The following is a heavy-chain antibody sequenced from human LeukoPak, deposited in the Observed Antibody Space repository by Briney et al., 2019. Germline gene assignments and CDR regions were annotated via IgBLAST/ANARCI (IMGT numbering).Heavy chain of an antibody. CDR1: GFTFSSYW. D-gene: IGHD3-3*01. Sequence: TGGSLRLSCAASGFTFSSYWMSWVRQAPGMGLEWVSAISGSGGTTDYADSVKGRFTISRDNSKNTLYLQMNSLRAEDTAVYYCATAAGADFFDYWGQGTLVTVSS. J-gene: IGHJ4*02. V-gene: IGHV3-23*01. CDR2: ISGSGGTT. CDR3: ATAAGADFFDY.